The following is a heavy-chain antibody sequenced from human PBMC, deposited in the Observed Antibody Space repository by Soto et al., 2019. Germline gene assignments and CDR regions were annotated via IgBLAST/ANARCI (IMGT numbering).Heavy chain of an antibody. CDR3: ARPTYYDFWSGYYGSNWFDP. V-gene: IGHV4-39*01. CDR1: GGSISSSSYY. J-gene: IGHJ5*02. Sequence: QLQLQESGPGLVKPSETLSLTCTVSGGSISSSSYYWGWIRQPPGKGLEWIGSIYYSGSTYYNPSLKSRVTISVDTSKNQFSLKLSSVTAADTAVYYCARPTYYDFWSGYYGSNWFDPWGQGTLVTVSS. CDR2: IYYSGST. D-gene: IGHD3-3*01.